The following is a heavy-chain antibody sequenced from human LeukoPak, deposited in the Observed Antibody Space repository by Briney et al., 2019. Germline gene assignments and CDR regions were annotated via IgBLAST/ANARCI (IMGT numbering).Heavy chain of an antibody. J-gene: IGHJ5*01. V-gene: IGHV3-7*03. D-gene: IGHD3-10*01. CDR1: EFIFSDYW. Sequence: PGGSLRLSCVASEFIFSDYWMSWVRQAPGKGLEWVANIKQGGREEKYVVSVKGRFAISRDDAKSTLYLQMDSLSGDDTAVYYCARDNGGWFDSWGRGTQVTVSS. CDR3: ARDNGGWFDS. CDR2: IKQGGREE.